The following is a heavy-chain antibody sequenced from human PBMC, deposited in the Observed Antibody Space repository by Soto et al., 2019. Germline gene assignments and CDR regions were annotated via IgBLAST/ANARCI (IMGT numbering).Heavy chain of an antibody. CDR3: ARDRQPGMGVDCFDP. J-gene: IGHJ5*02. CDR1: GGSISSYY. CDR2: IYYSGST. Sequence: SETLSLTCTVSGGSISSYYWSWIRQPPGKGLEWIGYIYYSGSTNYNPSLKSRVTISVDTSKNQFSLKLSSVTAADTAVYYWARDRQPGMGVDCFDPWGQGTLVTVPS. V-gene: IGHV4-59*01. D-gene: IGHD3-16*01.